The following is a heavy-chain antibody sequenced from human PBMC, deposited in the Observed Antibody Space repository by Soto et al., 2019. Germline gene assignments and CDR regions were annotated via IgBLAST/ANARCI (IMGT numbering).Heavy chain of an antibody. Sequence: QVQLVQSGAAVKKPGSSVKVSCKASGGTFSSYAISWVRQAPVQGLAWMGGIIPIFGTENYAQKFQGRVTMTAAESTSTDYLELSSLRSEDTAVDYCERRERSSGWRTLDYWGQGSLVTVSS. D-gene: IGHD6-19*01. J-gene: IGHJ4*02. CDR1: GGTFSSYA. CDR2: IIPIFGTE. V-gene: IGHV1-69*01. CDR3: ERRERSSGWRTLDY.